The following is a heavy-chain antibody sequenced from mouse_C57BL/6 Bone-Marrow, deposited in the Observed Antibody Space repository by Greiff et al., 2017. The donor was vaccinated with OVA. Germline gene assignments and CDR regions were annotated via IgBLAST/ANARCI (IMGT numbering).Heavy chain of an antibody. V-gene: IGHV1-50*01. CDR3: ASRSFAY. J-gene: IGHJ3*01. Sequence: VQLQQPGAELVKPGASVKLSCKASGYTFTSYWMQWVKQRPGQGLEWIGEIDPSDSYTNYNQKFKGKATLTVDTSSSTAYMQLSCLTSEDSAVYYCASRSFAYWGQGTLVTVSA. CDR1: GYTFTSYW. CDR2: IDPSDSYT.